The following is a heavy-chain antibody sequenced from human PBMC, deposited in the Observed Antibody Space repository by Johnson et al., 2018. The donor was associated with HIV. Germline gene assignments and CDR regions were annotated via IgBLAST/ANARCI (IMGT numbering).Heavy chain of an antibody. D-gene: IGHD5-18*01. Sequence: QVQLVESGGGVVQPGRSLRLSCAASGFTFSSYAMHWVRQAPGKGLEWVAVISYDGNNKYYADSVKGRFTISRDNSKNILYLQMNSLRAEDTATYYCARLPSGYNRDSFNIWGQGTMVTVSS. J-gene: IGHJ3*02. V-gene: IGHV3-30-3*01. CDR1: GFTFSSYA. CDR3: ARLPSGYNRDSFNI. CDR2: ISYDGNNK.